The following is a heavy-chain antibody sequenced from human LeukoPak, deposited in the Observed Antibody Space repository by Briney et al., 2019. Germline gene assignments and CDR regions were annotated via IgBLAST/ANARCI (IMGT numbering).Heavy chain of an antibody. D-gene: IGHD3-10*01. CDR2: INPNSGGT. CDR3: ARGLWFGEVIDY. CDR1: GYTFTGYY. V-gene: IGHV1-2*02. J-gene: IGHJ4*02. Sequence: ASVKVSLKASGYTFTGYYMHWVRQAPGQGLEWMGWINPNSGGTNYAQKFQGRVTMTRDTSISTAYMELSRLRSDDTAVYYCARGLWFGEVIDYWGQGTLVTVSS.